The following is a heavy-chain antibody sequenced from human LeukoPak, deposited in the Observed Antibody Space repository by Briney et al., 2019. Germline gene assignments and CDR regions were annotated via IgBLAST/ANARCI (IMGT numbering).Heavy chain of an antibody. D-gene: IGHD4-17*01. V-gene: IGHV4-61*02. Sequence: SETLSLTCSVSGGSISSSSYYWSWIRQPAGKGLEWIGRIYTSGSTNYNPSLKSRVTISVDTSKNQLSLKLSSVTAADTAVYYCAKDLHYTVTTSYYFDYWGQGTLVTVSS. CDR1: GGSISSSSYY. CDR2: IYTSGST. J-gene: IGHJ4*02. CDR3: AKDLHYTVTTSYYFDY.